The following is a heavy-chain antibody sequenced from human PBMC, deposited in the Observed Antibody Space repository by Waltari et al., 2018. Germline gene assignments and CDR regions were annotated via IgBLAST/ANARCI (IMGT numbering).Heavy chain of an antibody. Sequence: EVQLVESGGGLVKPGGSLRLSCAASGFTFSSYSMNWVRRAAGKGLEWVSPSSSSRGYIYYADSVKGRFTFSRDNAKNALSLQMNSLRADDTAVYYCARDPCSGGSCPLAWGQGTLVTVSS. V-gene: IGHV3-21*01. J-gene: IGHJ5*02. D-gene: IGHD2-15*01. CDR2: SSSSRGYI. CDR1: GFTFSSYS. CDR3: ARDPCSGGSCPLA.